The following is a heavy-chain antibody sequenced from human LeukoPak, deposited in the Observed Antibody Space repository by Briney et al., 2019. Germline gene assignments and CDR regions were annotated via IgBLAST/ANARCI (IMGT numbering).Heavy chain of an antibody. Sequence: ASVKVSCKASGYTFTGYYMHWVRQAPGQGLEWMGWINPNSGGTNYAQKLQGRVTMTTDTSTSTAYMELRSLRSDDTAVYYCARVHPPAHLYDYVWGSYRYNKGFDYWGQGTLVTVSS. J-gene: IGHJ4*02. CDR1: GYTFTGYY. D-gene: IGHD3-16*02. V-gene: IGHV1-2*02. CDR2: INPNSGGT. CDR3: ARVHPPAHLYDYVWGSYRYNKGFDY.